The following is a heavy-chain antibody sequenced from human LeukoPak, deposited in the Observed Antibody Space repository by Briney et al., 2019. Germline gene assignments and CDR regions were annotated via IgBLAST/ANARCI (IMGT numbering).Heavy chain of an antibody. J-gene: IGHJ5*02. CDR1: GYTFTGYY. Sequence: GASVKVSCKASGYTFTGYYMHWVRQAPGQGLEWMGWINPNSGGTNYAQKFQGRVTMTRDTSISTAYMELSRLRSGDTAVYYCARDIVVVPGDNWFDPWGQGTLVTVSS. D-gene: IGHD2-2*01. CDR2: INPNSGGT. CDR3: ARDIVVVPGDNWFDP. V-gene: IGHV1-2*02.